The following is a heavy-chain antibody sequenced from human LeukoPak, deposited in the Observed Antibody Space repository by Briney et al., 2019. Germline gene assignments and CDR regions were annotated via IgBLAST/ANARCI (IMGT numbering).Heavy chain of an antibody. J-gene: IGHJ3*02. CDR1: GYTFTSYY. CDR2: INPNSGGT. Sequence: GASVKVSCKASGYTFTSYYMHWVRQAPGQGLEWMGRINPNSGGTNYAQKFQGRVTMTRDTSISTAYMELSRLRSDDTAVYYCARDHYGSGSYYAFDIWGQGTMVTVSS. D-gene: IGHD3-10*01. V-gene: IGHV1-2*06. CDR3: ARDHYGSGSYYAFDI.